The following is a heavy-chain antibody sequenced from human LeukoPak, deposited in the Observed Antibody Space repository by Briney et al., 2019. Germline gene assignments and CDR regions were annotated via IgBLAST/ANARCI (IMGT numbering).Heavy chain of an antibody. J-gene: IGHJ4*02. CDR3: AKDVSIAVAGSDY. V-gene: IGHV3-30*18. Sequence: GGSLRLSCAASGFTFSSYGMHRVRQAPGKGLEWVAVISYDGSNKYYADSVKGRFTISRDNSKNTLYLQMNSLRAEDTAVYYCAKDVSIAVAGSDYWGQGTLVTVSS. CDR2: ISYDGSNK. D-gene: IGHD6-13*01. CDR1: GFTFSSYG.